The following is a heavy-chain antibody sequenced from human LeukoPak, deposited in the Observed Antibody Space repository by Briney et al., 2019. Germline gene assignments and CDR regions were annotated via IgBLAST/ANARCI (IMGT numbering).Heavy chain of an antibody. V-gene: IGHV4-31*03. D-gene: IGHD3-22*01. J-gene: IGHJ5*02. CDR2: IYYSGST. Sequence: SQTLSLTCIVSGGSISSGGYYWSWIRQHPGKGLEWIGYIYYSGSTYYNPSLKSRVTISVDTSKNQFSLKLSSVTAADTAVYYCARGYYDSSGDSGFDPWGQGTLVTVSS. CDR1: GGSISSGGYY. CDR3: ARGYYDSSGDSGFDP.